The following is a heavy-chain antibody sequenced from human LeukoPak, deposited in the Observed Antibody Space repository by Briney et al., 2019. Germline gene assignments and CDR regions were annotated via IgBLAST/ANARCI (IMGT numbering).Heavy chain of an antibody. D-gene: IGHD2-21*02. Sequence: ASVKVSCKASGYTFTIYGISWVRQAPGQGLEWMGWISAYNGNTNYAQKLQDRVTMTTDTSTSTAYMELRSLRSDDTAVYYCARDLLGVTPGYWGQGTLVTVSS. J-gene: IGHJ4*02. V-gene: IGHV1-18*01. CDR2: ISAYNGNT. CDR1: GYTFTIYG. CDR3: ARDLLGVTPGY.